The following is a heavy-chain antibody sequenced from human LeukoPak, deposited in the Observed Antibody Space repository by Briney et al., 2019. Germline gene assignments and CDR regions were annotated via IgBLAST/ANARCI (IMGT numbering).Heavy chain of an antibody. CDR2: IIPIFGTA. V-gene: IGHV1-69*13. J-gene: IGHJ3*02. D-gene: IGHD2-2*01. CDR3: ARERIVVPAAPTDAFDI. Sequence: ASVKVSCKASGGTFSSYAISWVRQAPGQGLEWMGGIIPIFGTANYAQKFQGRVTITADESTSTAYMELSSLRSEDTAVYYCARERIVVPAAPTDAFDIWGQGTMVTVSS. CDR1: GGTFSSYA.